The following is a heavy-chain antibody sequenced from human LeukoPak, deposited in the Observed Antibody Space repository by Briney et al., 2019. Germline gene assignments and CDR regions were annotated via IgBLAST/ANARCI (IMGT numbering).Heavy chain of an antibody. J-gene: IGHJ4*02. CDR1: GFTFSSYE. CDR3: AREAYDILTGFPYYFDY. D-gene: IGHD3-9*01. V-gene: IGHV3-48*03. Sequence: PGGSLRLSCAASGFTFSSYEMNWVRQASGKGLEWVSYISSSGSTIYYADSVKGRFTISRDNSKNTLYLQMNSLRAEDTAVYYCAREAYDILTGFPYYFDYWGQGTLVTVSS. CDR2: ISSSGSTI.